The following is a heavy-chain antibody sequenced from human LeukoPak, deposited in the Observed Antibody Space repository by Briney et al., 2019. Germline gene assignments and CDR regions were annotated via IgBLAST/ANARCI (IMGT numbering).Heavy chain of an antibody. CDR2: IWYDGSNK. V-gene: IGHV3-33*03. Sequence: PGGSLRLSCAASGFTFSSYGMHWVRQAPGKGLEWVAVIWYDGSNKYYADSVKGRFTISRDNAKNSLYLQMNSLRGEDTALYYCAKGRAARILYYFDYWGQGTLVTVSS. J-gene: IGHJ4*02. CDR3: AKGRAARILYYFDY. D-gene: IGHD6-6*01. CDR1: GFTFSSYG.